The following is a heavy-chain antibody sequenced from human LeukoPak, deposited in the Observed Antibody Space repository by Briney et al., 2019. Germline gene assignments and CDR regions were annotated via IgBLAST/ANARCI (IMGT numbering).Heavy chain of an antibody. CDR2: INHSGST. D-gene: IGHD3-22*01. CDR3: ARGKDYYDSSGYYSAFDY. CDR1: GGSFSGYY. V-gene: IGHV4-34*01. Sequence: SETLSLTCAVYGGSFSGYYWSWIRQPPGRGLEWIGEINHSGSTNYNPSLKSRVTISVDTSKHQFSLKLSSVTAADTAVYYCARGKDYYDSSGYYSAFDYWGQGTLVTVSS. J-gene: IGHJ4*02.